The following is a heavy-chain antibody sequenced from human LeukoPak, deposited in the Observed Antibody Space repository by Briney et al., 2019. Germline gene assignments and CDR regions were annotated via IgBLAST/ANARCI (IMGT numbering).Heavy chain of an antibody. Sequence: GGSLRLSCAASGFTFSSYAMSWVRQAPGKGLEWVSAIRGSGGSTYYADSVKGRFTISRDNSKNTLYLQMNSLRAEDTAVYYCAKDIDHFEYSSSFNHGRSPDTSDYWGQGTLVTVSS. J-gene: IGHJ4*02. CDR3: AKDIDHFEYSSSFNHGRSPDTSDY. V-gene: IGHV3-23*01. CDR1: GFTFSSYA. D-gene: IGHD6-6*01. CDR2: IRGSGGST.